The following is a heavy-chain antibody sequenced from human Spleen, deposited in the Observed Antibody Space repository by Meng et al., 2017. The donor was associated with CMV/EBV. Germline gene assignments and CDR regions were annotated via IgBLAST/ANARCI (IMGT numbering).Heavy chain of an antibody. V-gene: IGHV3-21*01. D-gene: IGHD3-10*01. J-gene: IGHJ6*02. Sequence: GESLKISCAASGFFFTKYHMDGVRQAPGKGLEWVSSISSSSVSIYYADPVKGRFTISRDNANNSLSLQMNSLRADDTAVYYCARDPPLWFGVSYGMDVWGQGTTVTVSS. CDR1: GFFFTKYH. CDR3: ARDPPLWFGVSYGMDV. CDR2: ISSSSVSI.